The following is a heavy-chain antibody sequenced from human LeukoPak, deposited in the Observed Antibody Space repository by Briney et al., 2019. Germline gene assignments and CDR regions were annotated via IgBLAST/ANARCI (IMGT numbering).Heavy chain of an antibody. J-gene: IGHJ4*02. Sequence: SVKVSCKASGGTFSSYAISWVRQAPGQGLEWMGGIIPIFGTANYAQKFQGRVTITADESTSTAYMELSSLRSEDTAVYYCARVREEVGAAVRWGQGTLVTVSS. CDR3: ARVREEVGAAVR. V-gene: IGHV1-69*13. D-gene: IGHD1-26*01. CDR1: GGTFSSYA. CDR2: IIPIFGTA.